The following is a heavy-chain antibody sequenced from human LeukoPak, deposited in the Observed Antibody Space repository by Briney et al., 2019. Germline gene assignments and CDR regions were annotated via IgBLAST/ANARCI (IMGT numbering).Heavy chain of an antibody. CDR3: ARGGQWLVQLDY. V-gene: IGHV3-48*03. D-gene: IGHD6-19*01. J-gene: IGHJ4*02. CDR1: GFTFSSYE. Sequence: PGGSLRLSCAASGFTFSSYEMDWVRQAPGKGLEWVSYISSSGTTMYYADSVKGRFTISRDNAMNSLYLQMNSLRAEDTAVYYCARGGQWLVQLDYWGQGTLVTVSS. CDR2: ISSSGTTM.